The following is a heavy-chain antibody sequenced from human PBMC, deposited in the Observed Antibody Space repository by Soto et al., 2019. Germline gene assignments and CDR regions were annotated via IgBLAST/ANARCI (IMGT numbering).Heavy chain of an antibody. CDR1: GYTFTGYY. CDR3: ARGTDVDIVATIQNWFDP. D-gene: IGHD5-12*01. J-gene: IGHJ5*02. V-gene: IGHV1-2*04. Sequence: ASVKVSCKASGYTFTGYYMHWVRQAPGQGLEWMGWINPNSGGTNYAQKFQGWVTMTRDTSISTAYMELSRLRSDDTAVYYCARGTDVDIVATIQNWFDPWGQGTLVTAPQ. CDR2: INPNSGGT.